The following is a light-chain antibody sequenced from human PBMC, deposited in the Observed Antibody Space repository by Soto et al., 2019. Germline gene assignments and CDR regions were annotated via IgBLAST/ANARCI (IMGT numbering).Light chain of an antibody. CDR2: AAS. J-gene: IGKJ3*01. CDR1: DSVSSE. V-gene: IGKV1D-16*01. CDR3: QQYSSFPFS. Sequence: DIQMTQSPSSLSASVGDRVTITCRATDSVSSELAWYQQRPGKAPKSLIYAASTLQRGVPARFSGSGSGTTFTLTISSLQPEDFATYYCQQYSSFPFSFGPGTTVDIK.